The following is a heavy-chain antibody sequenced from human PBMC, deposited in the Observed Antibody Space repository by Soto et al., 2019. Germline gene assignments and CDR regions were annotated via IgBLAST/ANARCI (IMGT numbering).Heavy chain of an antibody. CDR1: GFMFSSFA. J-gene: IGHJ4*02. V-gene: IGHV3-48*02. CDR2: ISSTGTTT. CDR3: ARDYYYDSSGYPAN. D-gene: IGHD3-22*01. Sequence: EVQLVESGGGLVQPGGSPRLSCAASGFMFSSFAMNWVRQAPGKGLEWVSYISSTGTTTYYADSVKGRFTISRDNAKNSLYLQMNSLRDEDTAVYYCARDYYYDSSGYPANWGQGTLVTVSS.